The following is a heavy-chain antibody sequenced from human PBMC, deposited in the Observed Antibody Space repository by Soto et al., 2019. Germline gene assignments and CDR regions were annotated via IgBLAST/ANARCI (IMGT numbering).Heavy chain of an antibody. CDR2: IRGSGGST. D-gene: IGHD4-17*01. Sequence: EVQLLESGGGLVQPGGSLRLSCAASGFTFSSYAMNWVRQAPGKGLEWVSVIRGSGGSTYYADAVTGRFTISRDNPKNTLYLQMNSLRAEDTAVYYCAKRTVGWYFDLWGRGTLVTVSS. CDR3: AKRTVGWYFDL. CDR1: GFTFSSYA. J-gene: IGHJ2*01. V-gene: IGHV3-23*01.